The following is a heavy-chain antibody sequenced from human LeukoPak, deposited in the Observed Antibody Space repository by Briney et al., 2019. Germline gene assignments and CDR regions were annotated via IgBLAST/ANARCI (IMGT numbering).Heavy chain of an antibody. CDR3: VRVDYGGNTDAFDI. J-gene: IGHJ3*02. D-gene: IGHD4-23*01. CDR1: GFTFSDYY. V-gene: IGHV3-11*01. CDR2: ISSSGSTI. Sequence: GGSLRLSCAASGFTFSDYYMSWIRQAPGKGLEGVSYISSSGSTIYYADSVKGRFTISRDNAKNSLYLQMNSLRAEDTAVYYCVRVDYGGNTDAFDIWGQGTMVTVSS.